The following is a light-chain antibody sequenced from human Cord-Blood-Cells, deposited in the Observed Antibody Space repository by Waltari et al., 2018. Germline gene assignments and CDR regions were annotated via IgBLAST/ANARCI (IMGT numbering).Light chain of an antibody. CDR3: SSYTSSSTLV. CDR2: DVS. Sequence: QSALTQPASVSGSPGQSTTLSFAGTSIDVVGINYVSWYQQHPGKAPKLMISDVSNLPSGVSNRFSGSKSGNTASLTISGLQAEDAADYYCSSYTSSSTLVFGGGTKLTVL. CDR1: SIDVVGINY. V-gene: IGLV2-14*01. J-gene: IGLJ2*01.